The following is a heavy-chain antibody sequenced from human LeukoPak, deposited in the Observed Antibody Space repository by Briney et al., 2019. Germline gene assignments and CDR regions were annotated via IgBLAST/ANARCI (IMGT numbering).Heavy chain of an antibody. Sequence: PGRSLRLSCVASVVIFRTFGMHWVRQVPGKGLEWVTFIWYDGSKELYANSLKGRFPIYRDNPRNTLFLQMNSLRADGTATYFCGRDLSSNFDWSPIFGYLDSWGQGTLVTVSS. V-gene: IGHV3-33*01. CDR1: VVIFRTFG. D-gene: IGHD3-9*01. CDR2: IWYDGSKE. CDR3: GRDLSSNFDWSPIFGYLDS. J-gene: IGHJ4*02.